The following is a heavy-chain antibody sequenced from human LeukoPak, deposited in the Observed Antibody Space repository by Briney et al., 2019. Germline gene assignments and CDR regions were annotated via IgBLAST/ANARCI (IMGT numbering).Heavy chain of an antibody. CDR1: GFTFSSYW. CDR2: ISGSGGST. Sequence: GGSLRLSCAASGFTFSSYWMSWVRQAPGKGLEWVSAISGSGGSTYYADSVKGRFTISRDNSKNTLYLQMNSLRAEDTAVYSCAKGYYYDSSGYPLYYGMDVWGQGTTVTVSS. CDR3: AKGYYYDSSGYPLYYGMDV. J-gene: IGHJ6*02. V-gene: IGHV3-23*01. D-gene: IGHD3-22*01.